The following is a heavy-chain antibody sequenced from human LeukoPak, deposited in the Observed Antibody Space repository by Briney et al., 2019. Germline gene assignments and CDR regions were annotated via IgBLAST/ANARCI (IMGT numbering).Heavy chain of an antibody. V-gene: IGHV1-18*01. CDR3: ARLGCSGGSCYQRNNWFDP. D-gene: IGHD2-15*01. Sequence: ASVKVSCKASGGTFSSYAISWVRQAPGQGLEWMGWISAYNGNTNYAQKLQGRVTMTTDTSTSTAYMELRSLRSDDTAVYYCARLGCSGGSCYQRNNWFDPWGQGTLVTVSS. J-gene: IGHJ5*02. CDR1: GGTFSSYA. CDR2: ISAYNGNT.